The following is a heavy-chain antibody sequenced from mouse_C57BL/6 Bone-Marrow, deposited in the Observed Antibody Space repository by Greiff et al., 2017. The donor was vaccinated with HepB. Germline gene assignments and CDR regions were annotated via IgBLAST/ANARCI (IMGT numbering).Heavy chain of an antibody. CDR1: GFTFSSYA. Sequence: EVKLMESGGGLVKPGGSLKLSCAASGFTFSSYAMSWVRQTPEKRLEWVATISDGGSYTYYPDNVKGRFTISRDNAKNNLYLQMSHLKSEDTAMYYCARGYGSSSAWFAYWGQGTLVTVSA. CDR3: ARGYGSSSAWFAY. J-gene: IGHJ3*01. D-gene: IGHD1-1*01. CDR2: ISDGGSYT. V-gene: IGHV5-4*03.